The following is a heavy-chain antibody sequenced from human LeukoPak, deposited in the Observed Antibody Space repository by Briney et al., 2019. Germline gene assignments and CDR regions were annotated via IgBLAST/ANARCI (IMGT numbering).Heavy chain of an antibody. CDR3: STDQGGDILTGC. J-gene: IGHJ4*02. Sequence: PGGSLRLSCAASGFTLNNAWMSWVRQAPGKGLEWLGRIKRETEGGTKDYAAPVRGRFTISRDDSENTLYLQMNSLKTEDTALYYCSTDQGGDILTGCWGQGTLVTVSS. CDR2: IKRETEGGTK. CDR1: GFTLNNAW. V-gene: IGHV3-15*01. D-gene: IGHD3-9*01.